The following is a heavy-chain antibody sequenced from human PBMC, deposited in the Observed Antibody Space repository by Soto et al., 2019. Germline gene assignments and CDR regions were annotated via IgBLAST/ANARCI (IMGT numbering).Heavy chain of an antibody. CDR2: ISSSSSYI. D-gene: IGHD5-12*01. V-gene: IGHV3-21*01. J-gene: IGHJ6*02. CDR1: GFTFSSYS. Sequence: EVQLVESGGGLVKPGGSLRLSCAASGFTFSSYSMNWVRQAPGKGLEWVSSISSSSSYIYYADSVKGRFTISRDNAKNALYLQMNSLRAEDTAVYYCARDMGDSGLHWGSYYYYGMDVWGQGTTVTVSS. CDR3: ARDMGDSGLHWGSYYYYGMDV.